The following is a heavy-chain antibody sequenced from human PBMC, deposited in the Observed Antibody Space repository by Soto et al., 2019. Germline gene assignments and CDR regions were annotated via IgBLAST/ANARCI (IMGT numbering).Heavy chain of an antibody. V-gene: IGHV1-3*01. CDR1: GYTFTSYA. CDR3: ARADYYGSGSYYYYYYYYMDV. D-gene: IGHD3-10*01. J-gene: IGHJ6*03. Sequence: ASVKVSCKASGYTFTSYAMHWVRQAPGQRLEWMGWINAGNGNTKYSQKFQDRVTITRDTSASTAYMELSSLRSEDTAVYYCARADYYGSGSYYYYYYYYMDVWGKGTTVTVSS. CDR2: INAGNGNT.